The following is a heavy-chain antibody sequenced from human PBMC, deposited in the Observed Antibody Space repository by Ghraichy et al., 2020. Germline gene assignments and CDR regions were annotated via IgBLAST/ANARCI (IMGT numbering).Heavy chain of an antibody. D-gene: IGHD3-10*01. Sequence: GESLNISCAASGFTFSSYGMHWVRQAPGKGLEWVAFIRYDGSNKYYADSVKGRFTISRDNSKNTLYLQMNSLRAEDTAVYYFAKGGYGSGSYSLGTRYWGQVTLVTVSS. CDR1: GFTFSSYG. J-gene: IGHJ4*02. CDR3: AKGGYGSGSYSLGTRY. V-gene: IGHV3-30*02. CDR2: IRYDGSNK.